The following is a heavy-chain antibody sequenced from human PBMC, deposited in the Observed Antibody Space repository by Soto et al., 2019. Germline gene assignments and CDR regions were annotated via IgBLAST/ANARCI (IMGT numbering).Heavy chain of an antibody. D-gene: IGHD6-19*01. J-gene: IGHJ4*02. CDR2: VYYTGST. V-gene: IGHV4-59*07. CDR3: ARRVAVPGARIDY. Sequence: PSDTPDIAXTVCSDSMKGSEGGGILQSPGKGLEWLGYVYYTGSTNYSPSLRSRVSISVDTSKNEFSLRLSSVTAADTAVYFCARRVAVPGARIDYSGQ. CDR1: SDSMKGSE.